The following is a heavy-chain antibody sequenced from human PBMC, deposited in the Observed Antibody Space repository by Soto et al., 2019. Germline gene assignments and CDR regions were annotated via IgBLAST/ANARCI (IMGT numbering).Heavy chain of an antibody. V-gene: IGHV4-4*02. Sequence: SETLSLTCAVSGGSISSSNWWSWVRQPPGKGLEWIGEIYHSGSTNYNPSLKSRVTISVDTSKNQISLKLSSVTAADTAFYYCARDQGIAVAVFDYWGQGTLVTVSS. CDR3: ARDQGIAVAVFDY. CDR1: GGSISSSNW. J-gene: IGHJ4*02. D-gene: IGHD6-19*01. CDR2: IYHSGST.